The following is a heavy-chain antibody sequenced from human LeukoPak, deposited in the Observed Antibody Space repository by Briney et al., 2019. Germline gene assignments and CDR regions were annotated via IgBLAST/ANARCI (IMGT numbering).Heavy chain of an antibody. Sequence: SGGSLRLSCAASGFTFSSYSMTWVRQAPGKGLEWVSSISSSSSYIYYADSVKGRFTISRDNAKNSLYLQMNSLRAEDTAVYYCAREQLDQYYWGQGTLVTVSS. J-gene: IGHJ4*02. CDR1: GFTFSSYS. D-gene: IGHD6-6*01. V-gene: IGHV3-21*01. CDR2: ISSSSSYI. CDR3: AREQLDQYY.